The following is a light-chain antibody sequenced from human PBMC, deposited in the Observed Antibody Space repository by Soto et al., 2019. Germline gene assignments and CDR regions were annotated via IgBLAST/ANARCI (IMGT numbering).Light chain of an antibody. Sequence: EIVLTQSPGTLSLSPGERATLSCRASQSVSSDSLAWYQQRPGQAHRLVIYGGNRRATGTPDRFSGSGSGTDFTLTIDRLEPEDVAVYYCQQYVKPPWTFGQGTKVDIK. CDR1: QSVSSDS. V-gene: IGKV3-20*01. J-gene: IGKJ1*01. CDR3: QQYVKPPWT. CDR2: GGN.